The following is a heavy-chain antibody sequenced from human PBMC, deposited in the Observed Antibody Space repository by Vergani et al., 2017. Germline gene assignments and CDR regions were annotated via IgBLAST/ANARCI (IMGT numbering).Heavy chain of an antibody. CDR3: ARERYCSSTSCYTPAVVGYYGMDV. CDR2: INPSGGST. J-gene: IGHJ6*02. D-gene: IGHD2-2*02. V-gene: IGHV1-46*03. CDR1: GYTFTSYY. Sequence: QVQLVQSGAEVKKPGASVKVSCKASGYTFTSYYMHWVRQAPGQGLEWMGIINPSGGSTSYAQKFQGRVTMTRDTSTSTVYMELSSLRSEDTAVYYCARERYCSSTSCYTPAVVGYYGMDVWGQGTTVTVSS.